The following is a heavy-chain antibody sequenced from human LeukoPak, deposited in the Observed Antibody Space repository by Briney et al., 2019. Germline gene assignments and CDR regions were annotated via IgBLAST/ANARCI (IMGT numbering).Heavy chain of an antibody. CDR2: ISSSSSYI. J-gene: IGHJ3*02. CDR3: ARVALAGNAFDI. V-gene: IGHV3-21*01. Sequence: PGGSLRLSCAASGFTFSSYSMTWVRQAPGKGLEWVSSISSSSSYIYYADSVKGRFTISRDNAKNSLYLQMNSLRAEDTAVCYCARVALAGNAFDIWGQGTMVTVSS. CDR1: GFTFSSYS. D-gene: IGHD6-13*01.